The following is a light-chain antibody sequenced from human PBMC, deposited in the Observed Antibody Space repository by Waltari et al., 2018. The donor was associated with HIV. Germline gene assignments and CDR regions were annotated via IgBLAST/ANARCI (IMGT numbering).Light chain of an antibody. CDR2: DGN. CDR3: CSYADNYTWV. J-gene: IGLJ3*02. V-gene: IGLV2-11*01. CDR1: SSHVGGYHF. Sequence: SALTQPRSMSGSPGQSVTIPCPGTSSHVGGYHFVSWYQQHPGKAPKLMIFDGNKRPSGVPDRFSGSKSGNTASLTISGLQAEDEADYYCCSYADNYTWVFGGGTKLTVL.